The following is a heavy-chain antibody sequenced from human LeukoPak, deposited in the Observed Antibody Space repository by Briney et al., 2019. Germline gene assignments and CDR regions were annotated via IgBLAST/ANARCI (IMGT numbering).Heavy chain of an antibody. D-gene: IGHD5-24*01. CDR1: GFPFSDHE. CDR3: ARRTHGAFAI. Sequence: PGGSLRLSCAASGFPFSDHEMNWVRQAPGKGLEWVSYISSSGSDKYYPDSVKGRFTISRDSAKNSLYLQMNSLRAEDTAVYYCARRTHGAFAIWGQGTKVTVSS. J-gene: IGHJ3*02. V-gene: IGHV3-48*03. CDR2: ISSSGSDK.